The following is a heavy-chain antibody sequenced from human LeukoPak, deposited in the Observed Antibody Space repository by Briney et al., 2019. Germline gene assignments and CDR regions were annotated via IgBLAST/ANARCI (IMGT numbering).Heavy chain of an antibody. CDR1: GGSISSSSYY. D-gene: IGHD6-19*01. Sequence: PSETLSLTCTVSGGSISSSSYYWGWIRQPPGRGREWIGSIYYSVSTYYNPSLKSRFTISVYTSKIQSSRKQTCGPAPDPAVYSCASGYRSGWYRGYFDYWGQGTLVTVSS. CDR2: IYYSVST. CDR3: ASGYRSGWYRGYFDY. J-gene: IGHJ4*02. V-gene: IGHV4-39*01.